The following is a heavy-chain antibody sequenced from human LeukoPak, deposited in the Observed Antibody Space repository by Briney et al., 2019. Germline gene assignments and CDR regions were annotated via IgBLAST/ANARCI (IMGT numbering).Heavy chain of an antibody. CDR3: ARLLNNDNAGDPDTFDM. Sequence: SETLSPTCSASGGSISRHYWSWIRQPPGKGLEWIGYISYSGGTRYNPSFQSRVTISLGTSKTHFSLKLTSVTAADTAMYYCARLLNNDNAGDPDTFDMWGPGTMVTVSS. CDR2: ISYSGGT. D-gene: IGHD4-17*01. CDR1: GGSISRHY. J-gene: IGHJ3*02. V-gene: IGHV4-59*08.